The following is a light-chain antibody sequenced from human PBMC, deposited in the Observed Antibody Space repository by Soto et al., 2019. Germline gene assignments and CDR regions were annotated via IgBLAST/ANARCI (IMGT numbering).Light chain of an antibody. J-gene: IGKJ5*01. CDR3: QPYGSSPT. V-gene: IGKV3-20*01. Sequence: VVLTQSPGTLSLFPGERATLSCRASQSITSGYLAWYQQKPGQSPRLLIYGASSRATGIPDRFSGSGSGTDFTLTISRREPEDFAVYYCQPYGSSPTFGQGTRLETK. CDR1: QSITSGY. CDR2: GAS.